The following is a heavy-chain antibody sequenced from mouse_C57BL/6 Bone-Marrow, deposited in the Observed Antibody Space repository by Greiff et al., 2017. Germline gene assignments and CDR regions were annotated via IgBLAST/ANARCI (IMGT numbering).Heavy chain of an antibody. CDR2: ISDGGSYT. Sequence: EVKLMESGGGLVKPGGSLKLSCAASGFTFSSYAMSWVRQTPEKRLEWVATISDGGSYTYYPDNVKGRFTISRDNAKNNLYLQMSHLKSEDTAMYYCARGEVYYGSSRCYLDYWGQGTTLTVSS. V-gene: IGHV5-4*03. J-gene: IGHJ2*01. D-gene: IGHD1-1*01. CDR1: GFTFSSYA. CDR3: ARGEVYYGSSRCYLDY.